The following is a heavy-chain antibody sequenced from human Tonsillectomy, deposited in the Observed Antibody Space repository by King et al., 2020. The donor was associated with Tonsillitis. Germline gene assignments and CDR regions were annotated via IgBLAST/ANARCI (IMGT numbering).Heavy chain of an antibody. Sequence: VQLVESGAEVKKPGESLKISCKGSGYSFISYWIGWVRQMPGKGLEWMGIIYPGDSDTRYSPSFQGQVTISADKSVSTAYLQWSSLKAADTAVYFCARVHCGGAFQSGDFSPYQGMVVWGQGTTLTVPS. CDR3: ARVHCGGAFQSGDFSPYQGMVV. CDR2: IYPGDSDT. V-gene: IGHV5-51*01. J-gene: IGHJ6*02. D-gene: IGHD2-21*01. CDR1: GYSFISYW.